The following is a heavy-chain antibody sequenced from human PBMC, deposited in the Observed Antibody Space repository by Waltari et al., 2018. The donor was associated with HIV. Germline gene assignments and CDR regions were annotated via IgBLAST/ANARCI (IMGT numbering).Heavy chain of an antibody. V-gene: IGHV3-74*01. D-gene: IGHD1-26*01. Sequence: EVQLVESGGGSVQPGGSLRLSCAASGFTFSSYWMHWVRQAPGKGLVWDSRMNSDWSSTSDADSVKGRVTSSRDNAKNTVYLQMNSLRAEDTAGYYCARAGRDGKLPPDYWGQGTLVTVSS. CDR3: ARAGRDGKLPPDY. CDR2: MNSDWSST. CDR1: GFTFSSYW. J-gene: IGHJ4*02.